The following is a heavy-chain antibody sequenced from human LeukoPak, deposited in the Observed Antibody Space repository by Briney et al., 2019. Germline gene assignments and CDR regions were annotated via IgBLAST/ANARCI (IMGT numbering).Heavy chain of an antibody. Sequence: SETLSLTCTVSGGSISSYYWSWIRQPPGKGLEWIGYIYYSGSTNYNPSLKSRVTISVDTSKNQFSLKLSSVTAADTAVHYCARHALLLWFGDGGAFDIWGQGTMVTVSS. V-gene: IGHV4-59*08. D-gene: IGHD3-10*01. CDR3: ARHALLLWFGDGGAFDI. J-gene: IGHJ3*02. CDR2: IYYSGST. CDR1: GGSISSYY.